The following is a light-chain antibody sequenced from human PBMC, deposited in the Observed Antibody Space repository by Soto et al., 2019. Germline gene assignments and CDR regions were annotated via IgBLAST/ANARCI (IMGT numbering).Light chain of an antibody. Sequence: QSALTQPRSVSGSPGHSVTLSCTGTSSDVGGYNYISWYQHHPGKAPKVMIYDVSKRPSGVPDRFSGSKSGNTVSLTISGLQAEDEADYYCSSYAGSSNVFGTGTKVTVL. CDR2: DVS. CDR1: SSDVGGYNY. V-gene: IGLV2-11*01. CDR3: SSYAGSSNV. J-gene: IGLJ1*01.